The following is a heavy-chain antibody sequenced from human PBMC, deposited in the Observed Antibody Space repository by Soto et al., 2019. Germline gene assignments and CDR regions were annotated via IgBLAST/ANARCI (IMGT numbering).Heavy chain of an antibody. V-gene: IGHV4-4*08. J-gene: IGHJ6*02. D-gene: IGHD6-13*01. CDR1: GGPISIFY. CDR3: RRSSRYSTDV. Sequence: PSETLSLTCTVSGGPISIFYWSWIRQAPGKGLEWIGYIYSTGNTYYNPSLNSQVTISVDTSKNQFSLNVISVTAADTAVYYCRRSSRYSTDVWGQGTTVTVPS. CDR2: IYSTGNT.